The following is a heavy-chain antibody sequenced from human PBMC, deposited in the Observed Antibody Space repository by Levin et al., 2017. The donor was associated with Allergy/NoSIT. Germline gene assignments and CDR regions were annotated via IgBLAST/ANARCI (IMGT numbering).Heavy chain of an antibody. Sequence: SLKISCAASGFTFDDYAMHWVRQAPGKGLEWVSGISWNSGSIGYADSVKGRFTISRDNAKNSLYLQMNSLRAEDTALYYCAKDISYSGSQGYFDYWGQGTLVTVSS. J-gene: IGHJ4*02. D-gene: IGHD1-26*01. V-gene: IGHV3-9*01. CDR2: ISWNSGSI. CDR1: GFTFDDYA. CDR3: AKDISYSGSQGYFDY.